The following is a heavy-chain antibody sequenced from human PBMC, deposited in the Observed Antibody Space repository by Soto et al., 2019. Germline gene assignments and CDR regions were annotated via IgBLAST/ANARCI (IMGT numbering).Heavy chain of an antibody. CDR3: ARDRNRRDGYSHAFDI. Sequence: GGSLRLSCAASGFTFSSYAMHWVRQAPGKGLEYVSAISSNGGSTYYANSVKGRFTISRDNSKNTLYLQMGSLRAEDMAVYYCARDRNRRDGYSHAFDIWGQGTMVTVSS. CDR1: GFTFSSYA. D-gene: IGHD4-4*01. J-gene: IGHJ3*02. V-gene: IGHV3-64*01. CDR2: ISSNGGST.